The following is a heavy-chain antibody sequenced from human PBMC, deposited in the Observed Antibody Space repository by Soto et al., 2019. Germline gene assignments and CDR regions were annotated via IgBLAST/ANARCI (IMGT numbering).Heavy chain of an antibody. D-gene: IGHD4-4*01. J-gene: IGHJ6*02. Sequence: GASVEVSCKTSGYTFTNYGITWVRQAPGQGLEWMGWISAYNGNTKCAQKLQGRVTVTTDTSTSTAYMELRGLRSDDTAVYYCARADYSKGKYYYYGMDVWGQGTTVTVSS. CDR2: ISAYNGNT. V-gene: IGHV1-18*01. CDR1: GYTFTNYG. CDR3: ARADYSKGKYYYYGMDV.